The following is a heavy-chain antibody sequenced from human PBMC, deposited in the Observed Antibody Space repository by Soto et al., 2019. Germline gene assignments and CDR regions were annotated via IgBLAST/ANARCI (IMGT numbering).Heavy chain of an antibody. D-gene: IGHD3-10*01. V-gene: IGHV4-31*03. CDR1: GDSGSSGGAY. J-gene: IGHJ4*02. CDR2: IYYSGGA. CDR3: ARLKARYYKIVAGSFDY. Sequence: QVQLPESGPGLVKPSQTLSLPCPVSGDSGSSGGAYWRWSRQHTGQVLEWVGYIYYSGGANYRPSPNSRVTIARDTSQHQVSLRLSSVTAADTAVYYCARLKARYYKIVAGSFDYWGRGTMVTVSS.